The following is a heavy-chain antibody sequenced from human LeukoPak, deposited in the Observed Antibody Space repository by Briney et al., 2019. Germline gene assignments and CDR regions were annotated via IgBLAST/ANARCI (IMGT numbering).Heavy chain of an antibody. CDR2: VNPNSGGT. J-gene: IGHJ4*02. CDR1: GYTFTGYY. V-gene: IGHV1-2*02. Sequence: ASVKVSCKASGYTFTGYYVHWVRQAPGQGLEWMGWVNPNSGGTNYAQKFQGRVTMTRDTSISTAYMELSRLRSDDTAVYYCARYVMGLDFWGQGTLATVSS. CDR3: ARYVMGLDF. D-gene: IGHD2-8*01.